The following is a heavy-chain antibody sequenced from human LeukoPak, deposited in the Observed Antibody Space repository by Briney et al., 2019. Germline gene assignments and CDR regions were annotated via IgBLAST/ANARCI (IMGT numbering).Heavy chain of an antibody. CDR3: VRDGYDHKYYFDY. CDR2: ISSSSSYI. J-gene: IGHJ4*02. D-gene: IGHD5-12*01. V-gene: IGHV3-21*01. CDR1: GFTFSSYS. Sequence: GGSLRLSCAASGFTFSSYSMNWVRQAPGKGLEWVSSISSSSSYIYYADSVKGRFTISRDNAKNSLYLQMNSLRAEDTAVYYCVRDGYDHKYYFDYWGQGTLVTVSS.